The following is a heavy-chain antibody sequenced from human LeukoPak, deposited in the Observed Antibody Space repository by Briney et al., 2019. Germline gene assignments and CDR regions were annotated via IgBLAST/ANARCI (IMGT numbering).Heavy chain of an antibody. CDR3: VGPRLGSSGFHNAFDI. CDR1: GYSFTSYW. CDR2: IYPGDSDT. Sequence: GESLKISCKVSGYSFTSYWIGWVRQMPGKGLEWMGIIYPGDSDTTYSPSFQGRLTISADKSISTAYLQWSSLKASDTAMYYCVGPRLGSSGFHNAFDIWGQGTMVTVSS. D-gene: IGHD3-22*01. V-gene: IGHV5-51*01. J-gene: IGHJ3*02.